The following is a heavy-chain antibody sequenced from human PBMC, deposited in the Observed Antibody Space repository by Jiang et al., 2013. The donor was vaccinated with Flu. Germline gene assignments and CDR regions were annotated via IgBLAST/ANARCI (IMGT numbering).Heavy chain of an antibody. Sequence: VALLKPSETLSLTCAVYGGSFSGYYWSWIRQPPGKGLEWIGEINHSGSTNYKPSLKSRVTISVDTSNNQFSLKLSSVTAADTAVYHCARGGRGAYYDILTGYQPGFDYWGQGTLVTVSS. CDR1: GGSFSGYY. J-gene: IGHJ4*02. CDR2: INHSGST. V-gene: IGHV4-34*01. D-gene: IGHD3-9*01. CDR3: ARGGRGAYYDILTGYQPGFDY.